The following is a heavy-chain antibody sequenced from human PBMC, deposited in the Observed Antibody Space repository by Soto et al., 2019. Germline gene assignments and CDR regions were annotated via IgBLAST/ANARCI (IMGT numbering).Heavy chain of an antibody. V-gene: IGHV3-23*01. CDR3: AKGILVVTGIKENYHYAMDV. Sequence: DSVKGRFTISRDNSMNTLYLQMDSLGAEDTAVYYCAKGILVVTGIKENYHYAMDVWGQGTTVTVSS. J-gene: IGHJ6*02. D-gene: IGHD2-21*02.